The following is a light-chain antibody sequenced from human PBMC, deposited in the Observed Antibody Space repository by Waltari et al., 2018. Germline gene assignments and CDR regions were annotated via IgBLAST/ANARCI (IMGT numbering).Light chain of an antibody. CDR1: TSDVGSYNL. Sequence: QSALAQPASVSGSPGQSITISCTGSTSDVGSYNLVSWYQQHPGKAPKLIIYEVTKMAEGISDGVSGSKSGNTASLTISGLQAGDEGDYYCCSYAGISTWVFGGGTKVTVL. CDR3: CSYAGISTWV. V-gene: IGLV2-23*02. CDR2: EVT. J-gene: IGLJ3*02.